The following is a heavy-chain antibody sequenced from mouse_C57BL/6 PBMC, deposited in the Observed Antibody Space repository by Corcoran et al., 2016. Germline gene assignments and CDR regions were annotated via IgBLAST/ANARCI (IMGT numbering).Heavy chain of an antibody. Sequence: EVQLQQSGPELVKPGASVKISCKASGYTFTDYYMNWVKQSHGKSLEWIGDINPNNGGTSYNQKFKGKATLTVDKSSSTAYMELRSLTSEDSAVYYCARNYYGLDYYAMDYWGQGTSVTVSS. D-gene: IGHD1-1*01. CDR2: INPNNGGT. V-gene: IGHV1-26*01. CDR3: ARNYYGLDYYAMDY. J-gene: IGHJ4*01. CDR1: GYTFTDYY.